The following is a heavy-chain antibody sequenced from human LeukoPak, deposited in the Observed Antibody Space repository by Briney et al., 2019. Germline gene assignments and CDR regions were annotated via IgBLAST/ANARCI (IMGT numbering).Heavy chain of an antibody. J-gene: IGHJ3*02. D-gene: IGHD3-22*01. V-gene: IGHV4-39*01. CDR3: ARQSLWTNYYDGSGAFDI. Sequence: PSETLSLTCTVSGGSISSSSYYWGWIRQPPGKGLEWIGSIYYSGSTYYNPSLKSRVTISVDTSKNQFSLKLSSVTAADTAVYYCARQSLWTNYYDGSGAFDIWGQGTMVTVSS. CDR2: IYYSGST. CDR1: GGSISSSSYY.